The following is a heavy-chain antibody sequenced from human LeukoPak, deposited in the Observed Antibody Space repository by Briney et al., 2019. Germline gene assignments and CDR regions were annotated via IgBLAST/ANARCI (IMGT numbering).Heavy chain of an antibody. J-gene: IGHJ6*03. CDR1: GFTFSSYE. CDR2: ISSSGSTI. Sequence: GGSLRLSCAASGFTFSSYEMNWVRQAPGKGLEWVSYISSSGSTIYYADSVKGRFTISRDNAKNSLYLQMNSLRAEDTALYYCARAGKQWLVYYYYYMDVWGKGTTVTVSS. V-gene: IGHV3-48*03. D-gene: IGHD6-19*01. CDR3: ARAGKQWLVYYYYYMDV.